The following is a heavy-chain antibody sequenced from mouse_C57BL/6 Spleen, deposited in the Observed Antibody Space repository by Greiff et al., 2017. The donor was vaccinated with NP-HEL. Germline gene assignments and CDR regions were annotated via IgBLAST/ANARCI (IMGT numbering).Heavy chain of an antibody. CDR1: GYTFTSYW. V-gene: IGHV1-64*01. CDR3: ARSPITTVVDGDY. CDR2: IHPNSGST. J-gene: IGHJ2*01. Sequence: QVQLQQPGAELVKPGASVKLSCKASGYTFTSYWMHWVKQRPGQGLEWIGMIHPNSGSTNYNEKFKSKATLTADKSSSTAYMQLSSLTSEDSAVYYCARSPITTVVDGDYWGQGTTLTVSS. D-gene: IGHD1-1*01.